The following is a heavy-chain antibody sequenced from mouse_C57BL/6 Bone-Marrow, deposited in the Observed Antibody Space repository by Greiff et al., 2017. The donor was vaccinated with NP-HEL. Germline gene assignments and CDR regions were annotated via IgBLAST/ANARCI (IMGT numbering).Heavy chain of an antibody. D-gene: IGHD1-1*01. CDR2: ISSGSSTI. Sequence: EVHLVESGGGLVKPGGSLKLSCAASGFTFRDYGMHWVRQAPEKGLEWVAYISSGSSTIYYADTVKGRFTISRDNAKNTLFLQMTSLRSEDTAMYYCASTIYYYGFDYWGQGTTLTVSS. CDR1: GFTFRDYG. V-gene: IGHV5-17*01. J-gene: IGHJ2*01. CDR3: ASTIYYYGFDY.